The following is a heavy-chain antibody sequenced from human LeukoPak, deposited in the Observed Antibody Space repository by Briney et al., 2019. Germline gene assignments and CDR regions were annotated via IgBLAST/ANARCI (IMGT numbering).Heavy chain of an antibody. CDR2: IYYSGST. V-gene: IGHV4-30-4*01. CDR1: GGSISSGDYY. Sequence: PSQTLSLTCTVSGGSISSGDYYWSWIRQPPGKGLEWIGYIYYSGSTYYNPSLKSRVTISVDTSKNQFSLKLSSVTAADTAVYYCARGRSQAPPYSGSCNDYWGQGTLVTVSS. D-gene: IGHD1-26*01. J-gene: IGHJ4*02. CDR3: ARGRSQAPPYSGSCNDY.